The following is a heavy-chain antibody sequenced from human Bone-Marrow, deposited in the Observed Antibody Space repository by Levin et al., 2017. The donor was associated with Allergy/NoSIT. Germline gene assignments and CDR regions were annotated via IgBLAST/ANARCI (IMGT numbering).Heavy chain of an antibody. CDR3: AREETSAFDL. D-gene: IGHD2-2*01. Sequence: GGSLRLSCAASGFTFSAHAMHWVRQAPGKGLEWLSVIWYDGTNENYADSVRGRFTVSRDNSRNTLYLQMNSLRAEDTAVYYCAREETSAFDLWGQGTLVTVSS. CDR2: IWYDGTNE. J-gene: IGHJ4*02. CDR1: GFTFSAHA. V-gene: IGHV3-33*01.